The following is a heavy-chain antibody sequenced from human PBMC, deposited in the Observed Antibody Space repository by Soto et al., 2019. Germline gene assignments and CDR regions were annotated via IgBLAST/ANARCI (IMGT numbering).Heavy chain of an antibody. CDR1: GYTFTSYG. V-gene: IGHV1-18*01. Sequence: QVPLVQSGAEVKNPGASVKVSYKASGYTFTSYGISWVRQAPGQGLEWMGWVSAYNGDTNYAQKFQGRITMTTDTSTSTAQMELRSLRSDDTAVYYCARFRGGGYYNGMDVWGQGTTVIVSS. CDR3: ARFRGGGYYNGMDV. CDR2: VSAYNGDT. J-gene: IGHJ6*02. D-gene: IGHD2-15*01.